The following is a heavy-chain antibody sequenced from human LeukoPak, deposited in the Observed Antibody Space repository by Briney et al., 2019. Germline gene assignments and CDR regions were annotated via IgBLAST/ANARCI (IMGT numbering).Heavy chain of an antibody. V-gene: IGHV3-30-3*01. J-gene: IGHJ6*02. CDR3: ARDGAAGGMDV. CDR1: GFTFSSYA. Sequence: GGSLRLSCAASGFTFSSYAMHWVRQAPGKGLEWVAVISYDGSNKYYADSVKGRFTISRDNSKNTLYPQMNSLRAEDTAVYYCARDGAAGGMDVWGQGTTVTVSS. D-gene: IGHD6-13*01. CDR2: ISYDGSNK.